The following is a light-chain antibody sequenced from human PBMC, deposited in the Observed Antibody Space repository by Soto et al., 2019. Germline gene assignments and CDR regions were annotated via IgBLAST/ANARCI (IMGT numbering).Light chain of an antibody. Sequence: QSALPQPASVSGSPGQSITISCTGTSSDVGGSNYVSWYQQHPGKAPKLMIYDVSNRPSGVSNRFSGARSGNTASLTISGLQGEDEADYYCSSYTSSSTVVFGGGTKLPVL. CDR2: DVS. CDR1: SSDVGGSNY. V-gene: IGLV2-14*03. J-gene: IGLJ2*01. CDR3: SSYTSSSTVV.